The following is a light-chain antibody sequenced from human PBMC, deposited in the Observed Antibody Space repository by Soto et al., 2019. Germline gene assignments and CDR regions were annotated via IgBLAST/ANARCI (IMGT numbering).Light chain of an antibody. CDR1: SSDVGGYNY. V-gene: IGLV2-8*01. Sequence: QSALTQPPSASGSPGQSVTISCTGTSSDVGGYNYVSWYQQHPGKAPKLMIYEVSKRPSGVPDRFSGSKSGNRASLTVSGLQAEDEHDYYSSSYAGSNNWNFGTGTKLTVL. J-gene: IGLJ1*01. CDR2: EVS. CDR3: SSYAGSNNWN.